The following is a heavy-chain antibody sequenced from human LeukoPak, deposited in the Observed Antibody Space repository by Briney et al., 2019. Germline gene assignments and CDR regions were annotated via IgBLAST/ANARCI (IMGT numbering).Heavy chain of an antibody. D-gene: IGHD3-3*01. CDR1: GFTLSSYW. CDR2: INSDGSST. V-gene: IGHV3-74*01. Sequence: PGGSLRLSCAASGFTLSSYWMHWVRQTPGKGLVWVSRINSDGSSTSYADSVKGRFTISRDNAKNTLYLQMNSLRAEDTAVYYCARAFWSGPPDYWGQGTLVTVSS. CDR3: ARAFWSGPPDY. J-gene: IGHJ4*02.